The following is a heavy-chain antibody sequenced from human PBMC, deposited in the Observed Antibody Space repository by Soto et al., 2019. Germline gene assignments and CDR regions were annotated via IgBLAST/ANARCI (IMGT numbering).Heavy chain of an antibody. D-gene: IGHD3-16*01. J-gene: IGHJ4*02. CDR2: INQDGSEK. CDR1: GFTFSDYW. Sequence: PGGSLRLSCAASGFTFSDYWVRWVRQAPGKGLEWVADINQDGSEKNYVDSVKGRFTISRDNARNSLYLQMNSLRAEDTAVYYCARGLGDYWGQGTLVTVSS. V-gene: IGHV3-7*01. CDR3: ARGLGDY.